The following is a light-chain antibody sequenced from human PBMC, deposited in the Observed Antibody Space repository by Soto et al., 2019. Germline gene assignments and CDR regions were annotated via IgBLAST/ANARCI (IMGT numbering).Light chain of an antibody. Sequence: DIQMTQSPSSVSSSVGDRVTITCRASQGISSWLAWYQRKPGKAPKLLIYAASSLQSRVPSRFSGSGSGTDFTLTISSLQPEDFATYYCQPANSFPLTFGGGTKVEIK. V-gene: IGKV1-12*01. CDR2: AAS. CDR3: QPANSFPLT. CDR1: QGISSW. J-gene: IGKJ4*01.